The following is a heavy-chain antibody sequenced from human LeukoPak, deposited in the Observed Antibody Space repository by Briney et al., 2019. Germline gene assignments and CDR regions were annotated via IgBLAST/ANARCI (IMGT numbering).Heavy chain of an antibody. J-gene: IGHJ4*02. V-gene: IGHV3-9*03. D-gene: IGHD1-1*01. CDR2: ISWNSGSI. Sequence: GGSLRLSCAASGFTFDDYAMHWVRQAPGKGLEWVSGISWNSGSIGYADSVKGRFTISRDNARDTLYLQMDSLRVEDVGIYYCVRGGLEPFDYWGQGTLVSVSS. CDR3: VRGGLEPFDY. CDR1: GFTFDDYA.